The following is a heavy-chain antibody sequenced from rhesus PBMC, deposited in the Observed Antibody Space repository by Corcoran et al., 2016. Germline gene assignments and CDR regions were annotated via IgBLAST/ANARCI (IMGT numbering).Heavy chain of an antibody. D-gene: IGHD3S6*01. Sequence: EVQLVQSGADVKRPGESLKLSCKTSGYSFTSYWISWVRQMPGKGLEWRGAIDPSDSDTRYSPSFQGQVTISADKSISTTYLQWSSLKASDSATYYCATSDGYGLDSWGQGVVVTVSS. CDR1: GYSFTSYW. J-gene: IGHJ6*01. CDR3: ATSDGYGLDS. V-gene: IGHV5-2*01. CDR2: IDPSDSDT.